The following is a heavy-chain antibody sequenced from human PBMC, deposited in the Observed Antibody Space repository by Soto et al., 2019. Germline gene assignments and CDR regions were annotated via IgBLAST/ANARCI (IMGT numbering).Heavy chain of an antibody. CDR3: ARAGSQGLEVNETYIVVVPAAMGYYYYGMDV. D-gene: IGHD2-2*01. CDR1: GFTFSSYS. V-gene: IGHV3-48*02. Sequence: GGSLRLSCAASGFTFSSYSMNWVRQAPGKGLEWVSYISSSSSTIYYADSVKGRFTISRDNAKNSLYLQMNSLRDEDTAVYYCARAGSQGLEVNETYIVVVPAAMGYYYYGMDVWGQGTTVTVSS. CDR2: ISSSSSTI. J-gene: IGHJ6*02.